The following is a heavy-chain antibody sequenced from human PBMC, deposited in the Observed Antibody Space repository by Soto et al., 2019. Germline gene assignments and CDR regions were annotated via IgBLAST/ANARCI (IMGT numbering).Heavy chain of an antibody. CDR3: ARDPDRDYGDYVRAFDI. V-gene: IGHV4-30-4*01. J-gene: IGHJ3*02. D-gene: IGHD4-17*01. CDR1: GGSISSGDYY. Sequence: SETLSLTCTVSGGSISSGDYYWGWIRQPPGKGLEWIGYIYYSGSTYYNPSLKSRVTISVDTSKNQFSLKLSSVTAADTAVYYCARDPDRDYGDYVRAFDIWGQGTMVTVSS. CDR2: IYYSGST.